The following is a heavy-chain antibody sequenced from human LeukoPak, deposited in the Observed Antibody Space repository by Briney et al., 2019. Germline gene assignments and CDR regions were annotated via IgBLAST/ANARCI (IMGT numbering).Heavy chain of an antibody. J-gene: IGHJ4*02. V-gene: IGHV1-8*01. Sequence: GASVKVSCKASGYTFSSYDINWVRQATGQGLEWMGWMNPNSGNTGYAQKFQGRVTITADKSTSTAYMELSSLRSEDTAVYYCARGGGIAAAGTDYFDYWCQGTLVTVSS. CDR2: MNPNSGNT. CDR1: GYTFSSYD. CDR3: ARGGGIAAAGTDYFDY. D-gene: IGHD6-13*01.